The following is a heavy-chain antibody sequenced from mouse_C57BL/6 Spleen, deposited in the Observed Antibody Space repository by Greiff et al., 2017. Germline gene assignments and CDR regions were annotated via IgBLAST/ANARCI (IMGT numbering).Heavy chain of an antibody. Sequence: EVKLVESVAELVRPGASVKLSCTASGFNIKNTYMPWVKQRPEQGLEWIGRIDPANGNTKYAPKFQGKATITADTSSNTAYLQLSSLTSEDTAIYYCARSHSYYGSPPYFDYWGQGTTLTVSS. CDR3: ARSHSYYGSPPYFDY. V-gene: IGHV14-3*01. J-gene: IGHJ2*01. D-gene: IGHD1-1*01. CDR1: GFNIKNTY. CDR2: IDPANGNT.